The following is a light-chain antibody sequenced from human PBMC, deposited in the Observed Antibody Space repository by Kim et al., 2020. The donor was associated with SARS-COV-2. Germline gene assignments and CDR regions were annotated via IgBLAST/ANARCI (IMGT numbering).Light chain of an antibody. V-gene: IGLV1-47*01. CDR1: SSNIGSNY. Sequence: ELTQPPSASGTPGQRVTISCSGSSSNIGSNYVYWYQQLPGTAPKLLIYRNNQRPSGVPDRFSGSKSGTSASLAISGHRSEDEADYYCATWDDSHVVFG. CDR3: ATWDDSHVV. CDR2: RNN. J-gene: IGLJ2*01.